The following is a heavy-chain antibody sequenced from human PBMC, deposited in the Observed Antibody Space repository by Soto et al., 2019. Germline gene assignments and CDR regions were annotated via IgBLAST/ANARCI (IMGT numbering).Heavy chain of an antibody. D-gene: IGHD2-21*02. J-gene: IGHJ4*02. Sequence: QVQLVESGGGVVQPGRSLRLSCAASGFTFSNHGMHWVRQAPGKGLEWVSVISHDGREDYYAESVRGRFTISRDNSKNTLYLQMNSLRPEDTAVYYCTKDPSPGCGGDCPFDYWGQGSLVSVSS. CDR3: TKDPSPGCGGDCPFDY. CDR2: ISHDGRED. CDR1: GFTFSNHG. V-gene: IGHV3-30*18.